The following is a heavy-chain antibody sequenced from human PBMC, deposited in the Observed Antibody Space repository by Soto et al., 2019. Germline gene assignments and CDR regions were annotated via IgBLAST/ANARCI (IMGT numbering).Heavy chain of an antibody. D-gene: IGHD2-15*01. CDR3: AINEGRDVSNFDY. V-gene: IGHV4-31*03. CDR2: IYYSGTT. J-gene: IGHJ4*02. Sequence: TLSLTCTVSGGSVSSGGYYWSWIRQHPGTGLEWIGYIYYSGTTYFNPSLKSRASISLDTSKNEFSLKLTSVTAADTAIYYCAINEGRDVSNFDYWGQGTLVTVSS. CDR1: GGSVSSGGYY.